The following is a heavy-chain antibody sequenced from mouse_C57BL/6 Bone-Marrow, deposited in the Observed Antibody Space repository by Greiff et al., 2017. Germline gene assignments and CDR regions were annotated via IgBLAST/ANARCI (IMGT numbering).Heavy chain of an antibody. CDR3: ARGGDLDY. CDR1: GFSLTSYA. V-gene: IGHV2-9-1*01. D-gene: IGHD3-3*01. CDR2: IWTGGGT. Sequence: VKLGGSGPGLVGPSQSLSITCPVSGFSLTSYAINWVRQPPGQGLEWLGVIWTGGGTNYNSALKSRLSISKDNSKSQVFLKMNSLQTDDTARYYCARGGDLDYWGQGTTLTVSS. J-gene: IGHJ2*01.